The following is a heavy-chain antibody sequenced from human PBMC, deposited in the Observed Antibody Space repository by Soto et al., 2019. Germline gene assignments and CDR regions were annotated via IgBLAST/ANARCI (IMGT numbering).Heavy chain of an antibody. V-gene: IGHV3-23*01. D-gene: IGHD6-13*01. J-gene: IGHJ4*02. CDR2: ISGGGGST. CDR1: GFTFSGFA. CDR3: AKDFSRFDY. Sequence: EVQLLESGGGLVQPGGSLRLSCAASGFTFSGFAMSWVRQAPGTGLEWVSAISGGGGSTYYADSMKGRFTISRDNSKNTLYLQMNSLRAEDTAVYYCAKDFSRFDYWGQGTLVTVSS.